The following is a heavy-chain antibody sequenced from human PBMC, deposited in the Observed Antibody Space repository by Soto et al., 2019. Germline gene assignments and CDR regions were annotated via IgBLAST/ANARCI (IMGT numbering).Heavy chain of an antibody. Sequence: EVQLVESGGGLVQPGGSLRLSCAASGFTFSSYWMHWVRQVPGKGLVWVSRIHFDGSTIHYADSVKDRFTISRDNAKNTLSLQMNSLRAEDTAVYYCARDAYISGYYQFDYWGQGTLVTVSS. D-gene: IGHD6-19*01. J-gene: IGHJ4*02. V-gene: IGHV3-74*01. CDR1: GFTFSSYW. CDR3: ARDAYISGYYQFDY. CDR2: IHFDGSTI.